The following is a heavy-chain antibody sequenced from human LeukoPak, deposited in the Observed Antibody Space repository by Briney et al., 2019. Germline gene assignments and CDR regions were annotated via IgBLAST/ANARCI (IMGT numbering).Heavy chain of an antibody. Sequence: GGSLRLSCAASGFTFSSYAMSWIRPAPGKGLEWVSAISGSGGSTYYADSVKGRFTISRDNSKNTLYLQMNSLRAEDTAVYYCAKDGSGTPFDYWGQGTLVTVSS. CDR3: AKDGSGTPFDY. D-gene: IGHD3-10*01. CDR1: GFTFSSYA. CDR2: ISGSGGST. V-gene: IGHV3-23*01. J-gene: IGHJ4*02.